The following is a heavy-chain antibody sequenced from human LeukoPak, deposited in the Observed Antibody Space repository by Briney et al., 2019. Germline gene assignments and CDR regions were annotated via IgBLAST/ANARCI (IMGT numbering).Heavy chain of an antibody. J-gene: IGHJ4*02. Sequence: GGSLRLSCAASGFTFSSYAMSWVRQAPGKGLEWVSAISGSGGSTYYADSVKGRSAISRDNSKNTLYLQMNSLRAEDTAVYYCAKDPTYSSSWYFDYWGQGTLVTVSS. CDR1: GFTFSSYA. V-gene: IGHV3-23*01. CDR3: AKDPTYSSSWYFDY. CDR2: ISGSGGST. D-gene: IGHD6-13*01.